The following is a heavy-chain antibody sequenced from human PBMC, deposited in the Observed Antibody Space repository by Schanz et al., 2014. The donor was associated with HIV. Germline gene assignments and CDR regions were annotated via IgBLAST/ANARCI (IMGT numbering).Heavy chain of an antibody. Sequence: QLVQSGAAVKNPGASVKVSCKASGYMFTSCDINWVRQAPGQGLEWMGWVDPNTGNTGYAPKFQGRLTLTADTSTSTAYMELSSLRSEDTAVYYCARGRKSLSGLGWFYFDYWAQGTLVSVSS. CDR2: VDPNTGNT. CDR3: ARGRKSLSGLGWFYFDY. V-gene: IGHV1-8*02. J-gene: IGHJ4*02. CDR1: GYMFTSCD. D-gene: IGHD3-9*01.